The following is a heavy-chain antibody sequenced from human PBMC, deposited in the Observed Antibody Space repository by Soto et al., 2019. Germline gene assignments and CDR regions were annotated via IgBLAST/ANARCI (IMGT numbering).Heavy chain of an antibody. CDR1: GFTFSSYS. V-gene: IGHV3-48*01. D-gene: IGHD6-6*01. Sequence: GGSLRLSCAASGFTFSSYSMNWVRQAPGKGLEWVSYISSSSSTIYYADSVKGRFTISRDNAKNSLYLQMNSLRAEDTAVYYCARVYRREYSSSSSYYYMDVWGKGTTVTVSS. CDR3: ARVYRREYSSSSSYYYMDV. J-gene: IGHJ6*03. CDR2: ISSSSSTI.